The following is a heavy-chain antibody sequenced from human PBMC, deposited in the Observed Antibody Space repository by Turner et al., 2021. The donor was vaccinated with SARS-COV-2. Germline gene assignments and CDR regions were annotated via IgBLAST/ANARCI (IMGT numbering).Heavy chain of an antibody. CDR3: ARRRFMSGYSFDY. Sequence: QLQLQASGPGQVKPSETLSLTCTVSGGSISSSSYYWGWIRQPPGKGLEWIGSIYYSGSTYYNPSLKSRVTISVDTSKNQFSLKLSSVTAADTAVYDCARRRFMSGYSFDYWGQGTLVTVSS. CDR2: IYYSGST. CDR1: GGSISSSSYY. D-gene: IGHD3-3*01. V-gene: IGHV4-39*01. J-gene: IGHJ4*02.